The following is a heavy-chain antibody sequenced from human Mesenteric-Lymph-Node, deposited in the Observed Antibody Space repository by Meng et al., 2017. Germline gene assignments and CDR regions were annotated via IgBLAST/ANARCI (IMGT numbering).Heavy chain of an antibody. V-gene: IGHV4-39*07. J-gene: IGHJ5*02. CDR1: GGSIISSNYY. CDR3: TRSHISPLNWFDP. CDR2: IHYTGAT. D-gene: IGHD2-21*01. Sequence: SETLSLTCTVSGGSIISSNYYWGWIRQSPGKGLEWIGSIHYTGATSYDPSLKSRVTVSVDSSKNQLSLKLSFVTAADTAVYYCTRSHISPLNWFDPWGQGTLVTVSS.